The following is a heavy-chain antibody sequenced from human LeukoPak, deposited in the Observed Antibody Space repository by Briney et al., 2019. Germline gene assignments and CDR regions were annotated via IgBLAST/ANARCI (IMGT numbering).Heavy chain of an antibody. CDR3: AEGRDGYNYMDY. CDR1: GGSISSSSYY. V-gene: IGHV4-39*07. D-gene: IGHD5-24*01. Sequence: SETLSLTCTVSGGSISSSSYYWGWIRQPPGKGLEWIGSIYYSGSTYYNPSLKSRVTISVDTSKNQFSLKLSSVTAADTAVYYCAEGRDGYNYMDYWGQGTLVTVSS. CDR2: IYYSGST. J-gene: IGHJ4*02.